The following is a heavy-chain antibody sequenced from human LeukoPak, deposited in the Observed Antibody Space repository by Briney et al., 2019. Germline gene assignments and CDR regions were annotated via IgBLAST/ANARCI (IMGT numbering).Heavy chain of an antibody. D-gene: IGHD3-3*01. CDR1: GFSFSSYG. Sequence: GGSLRLSCAAPGFSFSSYGIHWVRQAPGKGLEWVAVISSDGSNKYYADSVKGRFTISRDNSNNTLYLQMNSLRAEDTDVYYCAKDRVDDFWSGFYPQSLDYWGQGILVTVSS. V-gene: IGHV3-30*18. CDR3: AKDRVDDFWSGFYPQSLDY. CDR2: ISSDGSNK. J-gene: IGHJ4*02.